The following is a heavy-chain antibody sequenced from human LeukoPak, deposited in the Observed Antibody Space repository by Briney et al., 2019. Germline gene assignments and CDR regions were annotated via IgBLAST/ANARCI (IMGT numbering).Heavy chain of an antibody. Sequence: SETLSLTCAVSGYSISSGYYWGWIRQSPEKGLEWIGSIFHSGKTYYNLSLKSRVTISVDTPKNQFSLRLTSVTAADTAVYYCARGDIPDYWGQGTLVTVSS. J-gene: IGHJ4*02. D-gene: IGHD2-21*01. CDR2: IFHSGKT. V-gene: IGHV4-38-2*01. CDR3: ARGDIPDY. CDR1: GYSISSGYY.